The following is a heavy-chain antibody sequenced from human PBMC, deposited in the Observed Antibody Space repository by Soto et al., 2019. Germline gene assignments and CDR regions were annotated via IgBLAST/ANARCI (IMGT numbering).Heavy chain of an antibody. D-gene: IGHD3-9*01. CDR2: IHYSGIT. V-gene: IGHV4-4*02. Sequence: TSETLSLTCAVSGASISTTYWWSWVRQPPGKGLEWIGEIHYSGITNYNPSLKSRVTISLDKSKNQFSLNLNSVTAADTAMYYCTRALLKSLDYWGQGTLVTVSS. CDR1: GASISTTYW. J-gene: IGHJ4*02. CDR3: TRALLKSLDY.